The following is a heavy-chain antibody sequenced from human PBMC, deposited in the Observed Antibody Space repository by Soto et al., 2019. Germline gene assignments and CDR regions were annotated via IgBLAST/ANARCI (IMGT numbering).Heavy chain of an antibody. CDR1: GYTLTELS. Sequence: ASVKVSCKVSGYTLTELSMHWVRQAPGKGLEWMGGFDPEDGETIYAQKFQGRVTMTEDTSTDTAYMELSSLRSEDTAVYYCATDADFWSGYRLYYWGQGTLVTVSS. V-gene: IGHV1-24*01. J-gene: IGHJ4*02. CDR3: ATDADFWSGYRLYY. CDR2: FDPEDGET. D-gene: IGHD3-3*01.